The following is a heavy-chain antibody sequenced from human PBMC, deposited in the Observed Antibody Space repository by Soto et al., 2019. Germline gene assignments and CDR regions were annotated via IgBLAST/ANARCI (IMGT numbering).Heavy chain of an antibody. J-gene: IGHJ6*02. CDR2: IIPIFGTA. V-gene: IGHV1-69*01. CDR1: GGTFSSYA. CDR3: ARAGRSIQLWPRTGYYYGMDV. D-gene: IGHD5-18*01. Sequence: QVQLVQSGAEVKKPGSSVKVSCKASGGTFSSYAISWVRQAPGQGLEWMGGIIPIFGTANYAQKFQGRVTINADESTSTAYMELSSLRSEDTAVYYCARAGRSIQLWPRTGYYYGMDVWGQGTTVTVSS.